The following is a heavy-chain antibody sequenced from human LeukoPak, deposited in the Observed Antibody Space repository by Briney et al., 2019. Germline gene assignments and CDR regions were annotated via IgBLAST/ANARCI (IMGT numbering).Heavy chain of an antibody. Sequence: SETLSLTCTVSGASMSNHYWSWIRQPPGKGLEWIGYIYDSETTNYNPSLESRVTMSVDTSKNQFFLNLSSVTAADTAPYYCASRPSGSTWYGVFDYWSRGTLVTVSS. CDR2: IYDSETT. V-gene: IGHV4-59*11. D-gene: IGHD6-13*01. CDR1: GASMSNHY. CDR3: ASRPSGSTWYGVFDY. J-gene: IGHJ4*02.